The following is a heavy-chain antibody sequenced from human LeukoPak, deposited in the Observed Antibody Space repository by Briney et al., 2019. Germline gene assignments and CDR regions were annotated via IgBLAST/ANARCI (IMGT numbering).Heavy chain of an antibody. CDR1: GASIGSYY. J-gene: IGHJ6*03. CDR2: IYTSGST. V-gene: IGHV4-4*07. CDR3: ARLYYDFWSGQYYYYMDV. D-gene: IGHD3-3*01. Sequence: SETLSLTCTVSGASIGSYYWSWIRQPAGKGLEWIGRIYTSGSTSYNSSLKSRVTISVDKSRNQLSLKLSSVTAADTAVYYSARLYYDFWSGQYYYYMDVWGKGTTVTVSS.